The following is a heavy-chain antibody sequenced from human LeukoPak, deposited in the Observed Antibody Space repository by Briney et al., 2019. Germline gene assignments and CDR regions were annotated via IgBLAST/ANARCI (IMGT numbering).Heavy chain of an antibody. D-gene: IGHD4-11*01. CDR2: IWYDGSNK. J-gene: IGHJ4*02. CDR1: GFTFSSYG. Sequence: GRSLRLSCAASGFTFSSYGMHWVRQAPGKGLEWVAVIWYDGSNKYYADSVKGRFTISRDNSKYTLYLQMNILRAEDTAVYYCAKDDSMTLDHFDYWGQGTLVSVSS. CDR3: AKDDSMTLDHFDY. V-gene: IGHV3-33*03.